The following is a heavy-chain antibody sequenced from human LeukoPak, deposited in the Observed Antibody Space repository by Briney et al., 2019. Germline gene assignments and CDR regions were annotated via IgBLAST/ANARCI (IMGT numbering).Heavy chain of an antibody. CDR2: INHSGST. CDR3: ARGRRDGYTGYFDY. CDR1: GGSFSGYY. J-gene: IGHJ4*02. Sequence: SETLSLTCAVYGGSFSGYYWSWIRQPPGKGLEWIGEINHSGSTNYNPSLKSRVTISVDTSKNQFSLKLSPVTAADTAVYYCARGRRDGYTGYFDYWGQGTLVTVSS. V-gene: IGHV4-34*01. D-gene: IGHD5-24*01.